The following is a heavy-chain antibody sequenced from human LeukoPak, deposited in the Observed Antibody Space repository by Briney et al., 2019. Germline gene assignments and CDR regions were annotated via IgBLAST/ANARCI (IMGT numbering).Heavy chain of an antibody. D-gene: IGHD1-26*01. Sequence: GGSLRLTCAASGFTVSTNYMTWVRHAPGKGLDWVSIINTGGYTYYIDSVKGRFTISRDKSKSTLYLQMTFLNVEDTAVYYCARESGSYLQWGQGTLVTVSS. V-gene: IGHV3-53*01. CDR2: INTGGYT. CDR1: GFTVSTNY. CDR3: ARESGSYLQ. J-gene: IGHJ4*02.